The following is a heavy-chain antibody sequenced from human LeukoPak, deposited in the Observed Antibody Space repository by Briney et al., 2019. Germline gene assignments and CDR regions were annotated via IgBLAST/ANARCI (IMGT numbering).Heavy chain of an antibody. CDR3: ARRAQQIRPVRVGIVGATSHFDY. Sequence: PSETLSLTCAVYGGSFNGYYWSWIRQPPGKGLEWIGEINHSGSTNYNPSLKSRVTISVDTSKNQFSLKLSSVTAADTAVYYCARRAQQIRPVRVGIVGATSHFDYWGQGTLVTVSS. CDR1: GGSFNGYY. D-gene: IGHD1-26*01. V-gene: IGHV4-34*01. CDR2: INHSGST. J-gene: IGHJ4*02.